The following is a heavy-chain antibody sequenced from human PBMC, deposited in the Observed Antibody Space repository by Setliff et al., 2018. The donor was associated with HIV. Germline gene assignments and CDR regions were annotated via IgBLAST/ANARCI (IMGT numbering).Heavy chain of an antibody. CDR2: INSNGGST. Sequence: SLRLSCAASGFTVSGYWMSWVRQAPGKGLEWVSTINSNGGSTYYADSVKGRFTLSRDTSKNTMYLQMNSLRREDTAVYYCARVLPYNSALDNWGQGTLVTVSS. J-gene: IGHJ4*02. CDR3: ARVLPYNSALDN. V-gene: IGHV3-23*01. D-gene: IGHD6-25*01. CDR1: GFTVSGYW.